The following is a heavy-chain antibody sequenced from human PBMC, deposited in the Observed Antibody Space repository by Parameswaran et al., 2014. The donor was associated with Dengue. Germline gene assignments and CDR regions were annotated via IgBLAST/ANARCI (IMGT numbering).Heavy chain of an antibody. J-gene: IGHJ6*03. D-gene: IGHD6-6*01. V-gene: IGHV4-34*01. CDR3: ARATKYSSSYYYYYYMDV. CDR2: INHSGST. CDR1: GGSFSGYY. Sequence: SETLSLTCAVYGGSFSGYYWSWIRQPPGKGLEWIGEINHSGSTNYNPSLKSRVTISVGTSKNQFSLKLSFVTAADTAVYYCARATKYSSSYYYYYYMDVWGQGTTVTVSS.